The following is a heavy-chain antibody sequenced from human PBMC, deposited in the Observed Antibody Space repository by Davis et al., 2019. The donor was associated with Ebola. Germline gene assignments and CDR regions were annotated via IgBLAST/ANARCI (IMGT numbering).Heavy chain of an antibody. CDR1: GYSFTSYW. Sequence: GESLKISCKGSGYSFTSYWIGWVRQMPGKGLEWMGIIYPGDSDTRYSPSFQGQVTISADKSISTAYLQWSSLKASDTAMYYCARHSRRGDYADGGLDYWGQGTLVTVSS. CDR3: ARHSRRGDYADGGLDY. D-gene: IGHD4-17*01. V-gene: IGHV5-51*01. J-gene: IGHJ4*02. CDR2: IYPGDSDT.